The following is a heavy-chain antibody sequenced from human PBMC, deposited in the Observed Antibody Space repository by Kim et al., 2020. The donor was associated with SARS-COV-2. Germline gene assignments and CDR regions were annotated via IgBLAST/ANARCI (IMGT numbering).Heavy chain of an antibody. CDR3: ARHKSGGSYYFDY. Sequence: PPLKSRVTVPVDPSKNQFSLKLSSVTAADTAVYYCARHKSGGSYYFDYWGQGTLVTVSS. V-gene: IGHV4-59*08. J-gene: IGHJ4*02. D-gene: IGHD1-26*01.